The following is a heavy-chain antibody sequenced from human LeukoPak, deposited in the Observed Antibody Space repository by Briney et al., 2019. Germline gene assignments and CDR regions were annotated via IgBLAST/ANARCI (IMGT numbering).Heavy chain of an antibody. CDR3: ARDEQLGYCTNGVCPWYYGMDV. J-gene: IGHJ6*02. CDR2: MNPNSGNT. D-gene: IGHD2-8*01. CDR1: GYTFTSYD. Sequence: ASVKVSCKASGYTFTSYDINWVRQATGQGLEWMGWMNPNSGNTGYAQKFQGRVTMTRNTSISTAYMELSSLRSEDTAVYYCARDEQLGYCTNGVCPWYYGMDVWGQGTTVTVSS. V-gene: IGHV1-8*01.